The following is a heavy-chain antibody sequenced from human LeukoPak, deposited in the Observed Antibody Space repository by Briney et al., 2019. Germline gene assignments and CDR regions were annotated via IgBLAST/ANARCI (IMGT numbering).Heavy chain of an antibody. CDR1: GGTFSSYA. V-gene: IGHV1-69*01. J-gene: IGHJ6*04. D-gene: IGHD5-18*01. CDR2: IIPIFGTA. CDR3: ARGDSDTAMVTENYYYYYGMDV. Sequence: SVKVSCKASGGTFSSYAISWVRQAPGQGLEWMGGIIPIFGTANYAQKFQGRVTITADESTSTAYMELSSLMSDDTAAYYCARGDSDTAMVTENYYYYYGMDVWGKGTTVTVSS.